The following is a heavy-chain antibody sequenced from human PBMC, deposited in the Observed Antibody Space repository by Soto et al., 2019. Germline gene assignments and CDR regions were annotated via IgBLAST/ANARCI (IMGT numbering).Heavy chain of an antibody. V-gene: IGHV4-31*03. CDR2: IYYSGST. CDR3: ARGRRYDSSGYYFDY. J-gene: IGHJ4*02. CDR1: GGSISSGGYY. D-gene: IGHD3-22*01. Sequence: SETLSLTCTVSGGSISSGGYYWSWIRQHPGKGLEWIGYIYYSGSTYYNPSLKSRVTISVDTSKNQFSLKLSSVTAADTAVYYCARGRRYDSSGYYFDYWGQGTLVTVSS.